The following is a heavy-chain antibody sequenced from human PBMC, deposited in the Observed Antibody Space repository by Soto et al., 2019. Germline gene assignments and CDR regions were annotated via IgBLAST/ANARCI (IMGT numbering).Heavy chain of an antibody. CDR2: ISYDGSNK. CDR1: GFTFSSYA. D-gene: IGHD6-13*01. CDR3: ARDLGSSSWYPPFLGPNWFDP. Sequence: PGGSLRLSCAASGFTFSSYAMHWVRQAPGKGLEWVAVISYDGSNKYYADSVKGRFTISRDNSKNTLYLQMNSLRAEDTAVYYCARDLGSSSWYPPFLGPNWFDPWGQGTLVTVSS. V-gene: IGHV3-30-3*01. J-gene: IGHJ5*02.